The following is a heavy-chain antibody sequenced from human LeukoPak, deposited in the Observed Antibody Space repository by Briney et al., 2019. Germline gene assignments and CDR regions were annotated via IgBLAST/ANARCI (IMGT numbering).Heavy chain of an antibody. CDR2: INHSGST. V-gene: IGHV4-34*01. J-gene: IGHJ5*02. D-gene: IGHD5-24*01. CDR1: GGSFSGYY. CDR3: ARNRWLQFEDWFDP. Sequence: SETLSLTCAVYGGSFSGYYWSWIRQPPGKGLEWIGEINHSGSTYYNPSLKSRVTISVDTSKNQFFLKLSSVTAADTAVYYCARNRWLQFEDWFDPWGQGTLVTVSS.